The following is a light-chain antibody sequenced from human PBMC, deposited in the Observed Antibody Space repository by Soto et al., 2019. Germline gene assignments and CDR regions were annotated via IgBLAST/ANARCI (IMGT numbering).Light chain of an antibody. Sequence: EIVLTQSPVTLSLSPVERATLSCMASQSVSSYLAWYQQKPGQAPRLLIYDASNRATGIPARFSGSGSGTDFTLTISSLEPEDFAVYYCQQRLNWQVTFGQGTRLEIK. CDR3: QQRLNWQVT. J-gene: IGKJ5*01. CDR1: QSVSSY. V-gene: IGKV3-11*01. CDR2: DAS.